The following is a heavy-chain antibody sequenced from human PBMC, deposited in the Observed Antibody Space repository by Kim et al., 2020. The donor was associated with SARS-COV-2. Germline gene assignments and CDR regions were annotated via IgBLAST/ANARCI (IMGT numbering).Heavy chain of an antibody. CDR3: ARDVGSGSYYGY. CDR2: ISYDGSNK. CDR1: GFTFSSYA. V-gene: IGHV3-30-3*01. D-gene: IGHD3-10*01. J-gene: IGHJ4*02. Sequence: GGSLRLSCAASGFTFSSYAMHWVRQAPGKGLEWVAVISYDGSNKYYADSVKGRFTISRDNSKNTLYLQMNSLRAEDTAVYYCARDVGSGSYYGYWGQGTLVTVSS.